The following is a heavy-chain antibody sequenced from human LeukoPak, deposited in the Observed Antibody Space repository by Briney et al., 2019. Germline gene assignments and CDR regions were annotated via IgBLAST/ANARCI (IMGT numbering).Heavy chain of an antibody. J-gene: IGHJ4*02. D-gene: IGHD5-18*01. Sequence: GGSLRLSCAASGFTFSGYAMHWVRQAPGKGLEWVAVISYDGSNKYYTDSVKGRFTISRDNSKNTLYLQMNSLRAEDTAVYYCARGRIHEGYFDYWGQGTLVTVSS. CDR1: GFTFSGYA. CDR2: ISYDGSNK. CDR3: ARGRIHEGYFDY. V-gene: IGHV3-30-3*01.